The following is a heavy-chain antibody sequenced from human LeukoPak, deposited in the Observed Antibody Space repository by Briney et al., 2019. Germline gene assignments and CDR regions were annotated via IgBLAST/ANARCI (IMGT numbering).Heavy chain of an antibody. J-gene: IGHJ4*02. D-gene: IGHD1-26*01. Sequence: GGSLRLSCAASGFTLNNYWMHWVRQAPGKGLVWVSRINVDGSSISYADSVKGRFTISRDNARNTLYQQMNSLRAEDTAVYYCTRIKWDLTYFDYWGQGTLVTASS. CDR1: GFTLNNYW. V-gene: IGHV3-74*01. CDR3: TRIKWDLTYFDY. CDR2: INVDGSSI.